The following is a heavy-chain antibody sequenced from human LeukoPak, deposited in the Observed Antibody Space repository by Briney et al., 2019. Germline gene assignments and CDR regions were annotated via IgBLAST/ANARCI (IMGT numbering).Heavy chain of an antibody. J-gene: IGHJ4*02. CDR1: GFTFNTYA. CDR3: ARERYYYDSSGYFVY. V-gene: IGHV3-23*01. CDR2: ISGSGDNT. D-gene: IGHD3-22*01. Sequence: RGSPRLSCAASGFTFNTYAMNWVRQAPRHGLEWVSAISGSGDNTYYADSVKGRFTISRDNSKNTLYLQMNSLRAEDTAVYYCARERYYYDSSGYFVYWGQGTLVTVSS.